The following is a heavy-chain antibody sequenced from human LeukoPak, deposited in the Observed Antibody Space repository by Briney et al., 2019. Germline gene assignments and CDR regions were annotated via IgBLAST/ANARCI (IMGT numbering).Heavy chain of an antibody. V-gene: IGHV3-7*04. J-gene: IGHJ4*02. CDR3: AGRGDGNLYYFDH. Sequence: GGSLRLSCAASGSTFSSYWMSWVRQAPGKGLEWVANIKQDGGEKYYVDSVKGRFTISRDNAKNSLYLQMNSLRPEDTAVYYCAGRGDGNLYYFDHWGQGTLVTASS. CDR1: GSTFSSYW. D-gene: IGHD5-24*01. CDR2: IKQDGGEK.